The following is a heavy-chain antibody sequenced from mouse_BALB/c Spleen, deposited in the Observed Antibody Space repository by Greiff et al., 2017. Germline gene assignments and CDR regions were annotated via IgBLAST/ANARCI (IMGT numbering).Heavy chain of an antibody. CDR1: GFNIKDYY. CDR3: NGLYYGTSWFAY. V-gene: IGHV14-4*02. Sequence: EVQLQQSGAELVKPGASVKLSCTASGFNIKDYYMHWVKQRPEQGLEWIGWIDPENGDTEYAPKFQGKATMTADTSSNTAYLQLSSLTSEDTAVYYCNGLYYGTSWFAYWGQGTLVTVSA. CDR2: IDPENGDT. J-gene: IGHJ3*01. D-gene: IGHD1-1*01.